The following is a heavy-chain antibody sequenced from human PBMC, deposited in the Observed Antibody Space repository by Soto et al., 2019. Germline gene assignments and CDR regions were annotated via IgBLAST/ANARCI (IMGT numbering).Heavy chain of an antibody. D-gene: IGHD1-7*01. CDR2: IYPGDSDT. V-gene: IGHV5-51*01. CDR1: GYSLTSYW. Sequence: PGESLKISCKGSGYSLTSYWIGWVRQMPGKGLEWMGIIYPGDSDTRYSPSFQGQVTISADKSISTAYLQWSSLKASDTAMYYCAKTWDPELSLFDAFDIWGQGTMVTVPS. CDR3: AKTWDPELSLFDAFDI. J-gene: IGHJ3*02.